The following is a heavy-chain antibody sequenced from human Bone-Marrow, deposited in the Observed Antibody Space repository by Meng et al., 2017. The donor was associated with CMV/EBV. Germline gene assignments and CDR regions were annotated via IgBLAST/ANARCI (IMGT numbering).Heavy chain of an antibody. CDR3: VGGRYSYGH. CDR1: GYSITDYY. CDR2: MNPNSGNT. Sequence: KVSCKASGYSITDYYLHWVRQAPGHGLEWMGWMNPNSGNTGYAQKFQGRVTMTRNTSISTAYMELSSLRSEDTAVYYCVGGRYSYGHWGQGTLVTVSS. J-gene: IGHJ4*02. V-gene: IGHV1-8*02. D-gene: IGHD5-18*01.